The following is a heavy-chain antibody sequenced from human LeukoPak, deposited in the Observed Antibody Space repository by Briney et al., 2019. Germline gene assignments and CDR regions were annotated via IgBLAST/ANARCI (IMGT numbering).Heavy chain of an antibody. V-gene: IGHV3-23*01. CDR3: AKDRFYYYDSSGYPGY. CDR2: ISNNGGYT. Sequence: GGSLRLSCAASGFTFSSSAMSWVRQAPGKGLEWVSAISNNGGYTYYADSVQGRFTISRDNSKNTLYLQMNSLRAEDTAVYYCAKDRFYYYDSSGYPGYWGQGTLVTVSS. CDR1: GFTFSSSA. D-gene: IGHD3-22*01. J-gene: IGHJ4*02.